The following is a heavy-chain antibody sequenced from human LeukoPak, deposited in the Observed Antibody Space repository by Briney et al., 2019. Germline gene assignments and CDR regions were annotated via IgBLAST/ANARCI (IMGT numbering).Heavy chain of an antibody. CDR1: GDSVSSNSAA. Sequence: SQTLSLTCAISGDSVSSNSAAWNWIRQSPSRGLEWLGRTHYRSKWYNDYAVSVKSRMTINPDTSKNQFSLQLNSVTPEDTAVYYCARERDSSGYYPAELDYWGQGTLVTVSS. V-gene: IGHV6-1*01. J-gene: IGHJ4*02. D-gene: IGHD3-22*01. CDR2: THYRSKWYN. CDR3: ARERDSSGYYPAELDY.